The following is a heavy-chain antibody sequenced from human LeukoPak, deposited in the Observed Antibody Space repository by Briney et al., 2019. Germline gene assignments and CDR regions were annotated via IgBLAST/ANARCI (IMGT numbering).Heavy chain of an antibody. Sequence: GGSLRLSCAASGFTVSDSYMSWVRQAPGKGLEWVSVIYNVGTTEYADSVRGRFTISRDNSKNTLCLRMNGLRPEDTAVYYCARENGYCSTTSCPFGYWGQGTLVTVSS. CDR1: GFTVSDSY. J-gene: IGHJ4*02. D-gene: IGHD2-2*01. CDR2: IYNVGTT. CDR3: ARENGYCSTTSCPFGY. V-gene: IGHV3-66*02.